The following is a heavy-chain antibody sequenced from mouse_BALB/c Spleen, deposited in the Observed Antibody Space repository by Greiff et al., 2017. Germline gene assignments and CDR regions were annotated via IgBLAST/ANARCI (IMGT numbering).Heavy chain of an antibody. CDR1: GYTFTDYN. V-gene: IGHV1S29*02. D-gene: IGHD4-1*01. J-gene: IGHJ2*01. CDR3: ARSVTGTDYFDY. Sequence: VQLQQSGPELVKPGASVKISCKASGYTFTDYNMHWVKQSHGKSLEWIGYIYPYNGGTGYNQKFKSKATLTVDNSSSTAYMELRSLTSEDSAVYYCARSVTGTDYFDYWGQGTTLTVSS. CDR2: IYPYNGGT.